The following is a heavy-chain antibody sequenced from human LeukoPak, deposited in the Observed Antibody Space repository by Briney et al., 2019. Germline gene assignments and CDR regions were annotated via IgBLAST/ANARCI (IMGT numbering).Heavy chain of an antibody. CDR1: GGSFSGYY. J-gene: IGHJ4*02. D-gene: IGHD3-10*01. Sequence: PSETLSLTCAVYGGSFSGYYRSWIRQPPGKGLEWIGEINHSGSTNYNPSLKSRVTISVDTSKNQFSLKLSSVTAADTAVYYCNGNGSGSYYKGDYFDYWGQGTLVTVSS. CDR3: NGNGSGSYYKGDYFDY. V-gene: IGHV4-34*01. CDR2: INHSGST.